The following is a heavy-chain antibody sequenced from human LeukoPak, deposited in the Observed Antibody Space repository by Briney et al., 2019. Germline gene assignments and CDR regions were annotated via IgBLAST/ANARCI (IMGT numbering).Heavy chain of an antibody. Sequence: GRSLRLSCAASGFTFTTYWMTWVRQAPGKGLEWVANIKQDGSDKYFMDSVKGRFTVSRDNANNALYLQMNSLRDEDTAVYYCARVAAAVPDYWGQGTLVTVSS. CDR1: GFTFTTYW. J-gene: IGHJ4*02. V-gene: IGHV3-7*04. D-gene: IGHD6-13*01. CDR3: ARVAAAVPDY. CDR2: IKQDGSDK.